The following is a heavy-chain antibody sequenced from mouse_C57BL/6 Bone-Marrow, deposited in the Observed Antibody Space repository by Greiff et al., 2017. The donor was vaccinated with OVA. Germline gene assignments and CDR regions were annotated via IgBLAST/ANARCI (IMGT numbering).Heavy chain of an antibody. CDR1: GYTFTSYG. J-gene: IGHJ2*01. CDR2: IYPRSGNT. Sequence: VQLQQSGAELARPGASVKLSCKASGYTFTSYGISWVKQRTGQGLEWIGEIYPRSGNTYYNEKFKGKATLTADKSSSTAYMALRSLPSEDSAVYFCARRCTTVVTNYMDYWGQGTTLTVSS. V-gene: IGHV1-81*01. D-gene: IGHD1-1*01. CDR3: ARRCTTVVTNYMDY.